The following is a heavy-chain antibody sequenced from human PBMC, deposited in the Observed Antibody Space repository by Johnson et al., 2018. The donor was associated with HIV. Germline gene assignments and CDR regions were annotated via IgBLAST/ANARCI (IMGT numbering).Heavy chain of an antibody. CDR1: GFTFDDYG. Sequence: VQLVESGGGVVRPGGSLRLSCTGSGFTFDDYGMSWVRQSPGKGLEWVSGSHWTGGSTGHADSVTGRFTISRDNAKNSLCLQRNSLRAEDTALYYCAREGGYCTDGVCYFACDIWGQGTMVTDSS. V-gene: IGHV3-20*04. J-gene: IGHJ3*02. D-gene: IGHD2-8*01. CDR3: AREGGYCTDGVCYFACDI. CDR2: SHWTGGST.